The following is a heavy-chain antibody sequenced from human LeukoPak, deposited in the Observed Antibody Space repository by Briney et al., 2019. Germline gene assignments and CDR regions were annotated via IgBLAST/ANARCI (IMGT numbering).Heavy chain of an antibody. D-gene: IGHD2-2*02. CDR1: GYTLTELS. V-gene: IGHV1-24*01. CDR2: FDPEDGET. Sequence: ASVKVSCKVSGYTLTELSMHWVRQAPGKGLVWMGGFDPEDGETIYAQKFQGRVTMTEDTSTDTAYMELSSLRSEDTAVYYCATAYCSSTSCYSRLNWFDPWGQGTLVTVSS. CDR3: ATAYCSSTSCYSRLNWFDP. J-gene: IGHJ5*02.